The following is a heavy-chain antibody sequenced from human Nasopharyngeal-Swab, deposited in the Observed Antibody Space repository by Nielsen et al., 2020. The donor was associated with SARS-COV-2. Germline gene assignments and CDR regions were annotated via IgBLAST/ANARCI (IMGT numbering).Heavy chain of an antibody. D-gene: IGHD2-2*01. Sequence: SETLSLTCTVSGVSISSGDYYWSWIRQPPGKGLEWVGYIYYSGATYYNPSLKSRVTISLDTSKNQFSLKLNSVTAADTAVYYCASHIVVVPAAIDHWGQGTLVTVSS. CDR1: GVSISSGDYY. V-gene: IGHV4-30-4*08. CDR3: ASHIVVVPAAIDH. CDR2: IYYSGAT. J-gene: IGHJ4*02.